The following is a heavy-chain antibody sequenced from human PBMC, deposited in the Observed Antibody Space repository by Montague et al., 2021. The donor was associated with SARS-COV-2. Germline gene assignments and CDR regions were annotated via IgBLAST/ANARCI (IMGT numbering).Heavy chain of an antibody. J-gene: IGHJ4*02. CDR3: ARIRYSSGCPIQGLDY. D-gene: IGHD3-10*01. CDR2: IDWDDDK. V-gene: IGHV2-70*11. CDR1: GFSLSTSGMC. Sequence: PALVKPTQTLTLTCTFSGFSLSTSGMCVSWIRQPPGKALEWLARIDWDDDKYYSTSLKTRLTISKDTSKNQVVLTMTNMDPVDTATYYCARIRYSSGCPIQGLDYWGQGTLVTVSS.